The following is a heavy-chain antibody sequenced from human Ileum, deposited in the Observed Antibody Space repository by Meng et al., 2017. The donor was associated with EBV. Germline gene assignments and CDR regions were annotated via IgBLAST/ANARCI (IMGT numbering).Heavy chain of an antibody. V-gene: IGHV4-30-4*01. Sequence: QVQLQESGPGLVKPSXXLSLTCTVSGGSISSGDYYWSWIRQPPGKGLELIGHIYYSGSTSYNPSLKSRVTISVDTSNNQFSLKLSSVTAADTAVYYCARVGWRQWSFDLWGRGTLCTVSS. CDR2: IYYSGST. CDR1: GGSISSGDYY. CDR3: ARVGWRQWSFDL. J-gene: IGHJ2*01. D-gene: IGHD5-18*01.